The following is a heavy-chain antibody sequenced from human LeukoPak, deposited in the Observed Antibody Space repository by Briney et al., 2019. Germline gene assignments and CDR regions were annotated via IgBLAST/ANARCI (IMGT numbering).Heavy chain of an antibody. CDR3: ARDGRFPPEVLPRYFDS. CDR2: IYYSGST. V-gene: IGHV4-4*02. J-gene: IGHJ4*02. Sequence: SGTLSLTCAVSGDSISSDNWWSWVRQPPGKGLEWIGSIYYSGSTYYNPSLKSRVTISIDTSKNQFSLKLSSVTAADTAVYYCARDGRFPPEVLPRYFDSWGQGTLVTVSS. D-gene: IGHD1-14*01. CDR1: GDSISSDNW.